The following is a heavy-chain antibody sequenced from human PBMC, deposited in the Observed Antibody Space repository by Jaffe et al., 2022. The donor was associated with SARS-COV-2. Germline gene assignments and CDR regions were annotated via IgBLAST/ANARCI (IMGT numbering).Heavy chain of an antibody. CDR1: GFVSGSYW. D-gene: IGHD3-10*01. V-gene: IGHV3-7*03. Sequence: EVLLVNSGGGLVQPGGSLRLSCAASGFVSGSYWMSWVRQAPGKGLEWVANIKQDGSEKHYADSVKGRFTISRDNAKNSLFLQMNSLRAEDTAVYYCTRDQSFGAHWGQGTLVTVSS. J-gene: IGHJ4*02. CDR3: TRDQSFGAH. CDR2: IKQDGSEK.